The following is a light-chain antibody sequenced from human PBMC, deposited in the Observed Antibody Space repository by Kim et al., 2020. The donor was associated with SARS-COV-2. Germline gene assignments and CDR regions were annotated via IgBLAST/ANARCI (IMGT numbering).Light chain of an antibody. V-gene: IGKV1-33*01. Sequence: IRLTQSPSSLDASVGDRVTITCQASQGISKFLNWYQQRPGKAPKLLIYDASGLEAGVPSRFSGSGSGTHFTFTISSLQPEDIGTYFCQQFDDSYTFGQGTKLEI. J-gene: IGKJ2*01. CDR1: QGISKF. CDR2: DAS. CDR3: QQFDDSYT.